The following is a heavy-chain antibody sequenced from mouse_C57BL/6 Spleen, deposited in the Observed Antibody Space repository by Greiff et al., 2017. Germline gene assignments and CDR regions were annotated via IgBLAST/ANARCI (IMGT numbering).Heavy chain of an antibody. D-gene: IGHD1-1*01. CDR1: GYSITSGYD. V-gene: IGHV3-1*01. Sequence: EVMLVESGPGMVKPSQSLSLTCTVTGYSITSGYDWHWIRHFPGNKLEWMGYISYSGSTNYNPSLKSRISITHDTSKNHFFLKLNSVTTEDTATYYCARGLRYYFDYWGQGTTLTVSS. CDR2: ISYSGST. J-gene: IGHJ2*01. CDR3: ARGLRYYFDY.